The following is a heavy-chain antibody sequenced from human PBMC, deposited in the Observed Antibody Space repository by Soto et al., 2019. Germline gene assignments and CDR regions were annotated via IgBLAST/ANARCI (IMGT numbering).Heavy chain of an antibody. CDR1: GYTFINYD. J-gene: IGHJ5*02. Sequence: ASVKVSCKASGYTFINYDSSWVRQATGQGLEWMGWMNPGSGKTGYANKFQGRVTMTRDASTSTAHLELSSLTSEDTAVYYCARMASSGTLKWFDPWGQGTLVTVSS. CDR2: MNPGSGKT. V-gene: IGHV1-8*02. CDR3: ARMASSGTLKWFDP.